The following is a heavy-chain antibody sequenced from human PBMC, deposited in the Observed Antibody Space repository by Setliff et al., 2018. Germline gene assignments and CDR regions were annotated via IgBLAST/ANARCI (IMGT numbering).Heavy chain of an antibody. CDR3: TRERPYHYDSSGYVWYFDL. V-gene: IGHV3-49*04. CDR1: GFTFGDYA. CDR2: IRSKAYGGTT. J-gene: IGHJ2*01. D-gene: IGHD3-22*01. Sequence: GGSLRLSCTASGFTFGDYAMSWVRQAPGKGLEWVGFIRSKAYGGTTEYAASVKGRFTISRDDSKSIAYLQMNSLKTEDTAVYYCTRERPYHYDSSGYVWYFDLWGRGTLVTVSS.